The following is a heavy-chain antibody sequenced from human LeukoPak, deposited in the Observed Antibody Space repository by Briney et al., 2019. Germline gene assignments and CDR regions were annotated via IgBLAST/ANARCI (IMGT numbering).Heavy chain of an antibody. J-gene: IGHJ6*02. Sequence: ASVKVSCKASGYTFTSYYVHWVRQAPGPGLEWMGMINPSGGSTTYSQKFQGRITMTRGTSTSTVYMELSSLRSEDTAVYYCAREVLAKNYGMDVWGQGTTVTVSS. CDR1: GYTFTSYY. CDR3: AREVLAKNYGMDV. CDR2: INPSGGST. D-gene: IGHD2-8*02. V-gene: IGHV1-46*01.